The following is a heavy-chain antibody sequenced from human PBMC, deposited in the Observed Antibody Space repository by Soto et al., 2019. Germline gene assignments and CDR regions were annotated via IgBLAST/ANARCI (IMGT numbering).Heavy chain of an antibody. V-gene: IGHV1-18*01. D-gene: IGHD4-17*01. CDR1: GGTFTSYG. CDR3: ARKKYGVTTYYYYYGMDV. CDR2: VSAYNGNT. Sequence: ASVKVSCKASGGTFTSYGISWVRQAPGQGLEWMGWVSAYNGNTNYAQKLQGRVTMTTDTSTSTAYMELRSLRSDDTAVYYCARKKYGVTTYYYYYGMDVWGQGTTVTVSS. J-gene: IGHJ6*02.